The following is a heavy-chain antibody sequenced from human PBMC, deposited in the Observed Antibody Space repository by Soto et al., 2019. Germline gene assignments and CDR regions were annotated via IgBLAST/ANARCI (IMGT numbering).Heavy chain of an antibody. D-gene: IGHD6-6*01. CDR1: GYTFTSYD. CDR2: MNPNSANT. CDR3: ARGRSSSVYFDY. J-gene: IGHJ4*02. Sequence: ASVKVSCKASGYTFTSYDINWVRQATGQGLEWMGWMNPNSANTGYAQKFQGRVTMTRNTSISTAYMDMSSLRSEDTAVYYCARGRSSSVYFDYWGQGTPVTVSS. V-gene: IGHV1-8*01.